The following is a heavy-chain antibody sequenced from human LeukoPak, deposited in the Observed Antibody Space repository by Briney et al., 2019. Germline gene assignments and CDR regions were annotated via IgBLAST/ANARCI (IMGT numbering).Heavy chain of an antibody. D-gene: IGHD2-21*02. CDR1: GGSISSSSYY. J-gene: IGHJ6*03. V-gene: IGHV4-39*07. CDR3: ARDSGRGDRGYYMDV. Sequence: PSETLSLTCTVSGGSISSSSYYWGWIRQPPGKGLEWIGSIYYSGSTYYNPSLKSRVTISVDTSKNQFSLKLSSVTAADTAVYYCARDSGRGDRGYYMDVWGKGTTVTVSS. CDR2: IYYSGST.